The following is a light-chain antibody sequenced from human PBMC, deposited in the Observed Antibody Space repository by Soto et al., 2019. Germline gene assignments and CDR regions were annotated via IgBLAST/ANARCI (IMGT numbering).Light chain of an antibody. Sequence: QSALTQPASVSGSPGQSITISCTGTSSDVGGCNCVSWYQQHPGKAPKLMIYDVTKRPSGVSIRLSGSKSGNTASLTISGLQAEDEADYYCGSYTSSSTLVFGGGTKVTVL. CDR3: GSYTSSSTLV. J-gene: IGLJ2*01. V-gene: IGLV2-14*01. CDR2: DVT. CDR1: SSDVGGCNC.